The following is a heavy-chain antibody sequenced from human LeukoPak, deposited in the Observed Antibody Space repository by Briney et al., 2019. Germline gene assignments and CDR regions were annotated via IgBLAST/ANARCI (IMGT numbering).Heavy chain of an antibody. CDR1: GYTFTSYD. V-gene: IGHV1-8*03. CDR3: ARVAGSIDY. D-gene: IGHD6-19*01. Sequence: ASVEVSCKASGYTFTSYDINWVRQATGQGLEWMGWMNPNSGYTGYAQKFQGRVTTTRDTSISTAYMELSSLRSEDTAVYYCARVAGSIDYWGQGTLVTVSS. J-gene: IGHJ4*02. CDR2: MNPNSGYT.